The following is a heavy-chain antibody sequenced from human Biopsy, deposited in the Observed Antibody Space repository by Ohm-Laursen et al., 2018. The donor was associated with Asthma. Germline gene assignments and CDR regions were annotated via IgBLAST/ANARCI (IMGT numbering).Heavy chain of an antibody. J-gene: IGHJ4*02. D-gene: IGHD3-22*01. CDR1: GYTVTRYA. CDR2: INTNTGNP. CDR3: ARMISYYHEMRAPFFDY. Sequence: GSSVKVSRKASGYTVTRYAINWVRQAPGQGLEWMGWINTNTGNPTYAQGFTGRFVFSLDTSVNTAHLQISSLKAEDTAVYYCARMISYYHEMRAPFFDYWGQGTLVTVSS. V-gene: IGHV7-4-1*02.